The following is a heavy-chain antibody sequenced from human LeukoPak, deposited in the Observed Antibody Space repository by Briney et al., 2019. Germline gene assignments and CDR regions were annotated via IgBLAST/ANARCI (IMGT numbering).Heavy chain of an antibody. Sequence: SETMSLTCTVSGGSISSSSYYWGWIRQPPGKGLEWIGTIYYTGSTYYNPSLKSRVTISVDTSKNQCSLKVTSVTAADTAVYYCARRRGWYPVDYWGQGTLVTVSS. CDR1: GGSISSSSYY. V-gene: IGHV4-39*01. D-gene: IGHD6-19*01. CDR2: IYYTGST. J-gene: IGHJ4*02. CDR3: ARRRGWYPVDY.